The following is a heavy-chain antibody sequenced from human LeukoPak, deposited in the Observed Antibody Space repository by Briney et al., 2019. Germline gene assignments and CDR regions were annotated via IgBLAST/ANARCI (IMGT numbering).Heavy chain of an antibody. V-gene: IGHV3-7*01. CDR1: GFTFSNYW. D-gene: IGHD3-9*01. CDR3: ARGGGTGYFYSNAFDI. J-gene: IGHJ3*02. Sequence: PGGSLRLSCAASGFTFSNYWMSWVRQAPGKGLEWVANIKQDGSDKYYVDSVKGRFTISRDNAKNSLYLQMNSLRAEDTAVYYCARGGGTGYFYSNAFDIWGQGTMVTVSS. CDR2: IKQDGSDK.